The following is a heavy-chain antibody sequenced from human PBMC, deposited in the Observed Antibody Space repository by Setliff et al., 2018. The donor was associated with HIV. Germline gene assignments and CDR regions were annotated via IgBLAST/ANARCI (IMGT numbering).Heavy chain of an antibody. CDR3: ARAAGLWFGEPFDY. CDR2: INPNSGDT. CDR1: GYTFTGYY. J-gene: IGHJ4*02. V-gene: IGHV1-2*06. D-gene: IGHD3-10*01. Sequence: ASVKVSCKASGYTFTGYYMHWVRQAPGQGLEWMGRINPNSGDTSYAQKLQGRVTMASDTSINTSYMELSSLRSDDTAIYYCARAAGLWFGEPFDYWGQGSLVTVSS.